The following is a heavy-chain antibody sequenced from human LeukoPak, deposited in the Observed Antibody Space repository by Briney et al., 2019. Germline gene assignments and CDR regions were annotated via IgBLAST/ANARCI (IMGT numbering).Heavy chain of an antibody. J-gene: IGHJ4*02. Sequence: SETLSLTCAVSGGSISSGGYSWSWIRQPPGKGLEWIGYIYHSGSTYYSPSLKSRVTISVDRSKNQFSLKLSSVTAADTAVYYCARIRYSSSWYNLDYWGQGTLVTVSS. CDR2: IYHSGST. CDR1: GGSISSGGYS. D-gene: IGHD6-13*01. V-gene: IGHV4-30-2*01. CDR3: ARIRYSSSWYNLDY.